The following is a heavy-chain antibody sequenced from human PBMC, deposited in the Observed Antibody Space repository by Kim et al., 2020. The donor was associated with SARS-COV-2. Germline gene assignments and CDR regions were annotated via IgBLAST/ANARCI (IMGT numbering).Heavy chain of an antibody. CDR1: GFSVSRYA. CDR3: AKDHPSSGWPAFEC. Sequence: GGSLRLSCAASGFSVSRYAMSWVRQAPGRGLEWVSAISNNNGKTYYADSVRGRFTISRDNSENTVYLQMNRLRADDTALYYCAKDHPSSGWPAFECWGQG. J-gene: IGHJ1*01. D-gene: IGHD3-22*01. V-gene: IGHV3-23*01. CDR2: ISNNNGKT.